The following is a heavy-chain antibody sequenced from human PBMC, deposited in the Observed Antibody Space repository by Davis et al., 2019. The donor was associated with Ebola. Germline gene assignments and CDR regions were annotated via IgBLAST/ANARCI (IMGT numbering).Heavy chain of an antibody. CDR3: AKGTRSAAGGSYFDY. V-gene: IGHV3-23*01. CDR1: GYTVSSYT. D-gene: IGHD6-13*01. CDR2: ISGASGGRK. J-gene: IGHJ4*02. Sequence: PGGSLRLSCAASGYTVSSYTMSWLRQVPGKGLELVSSISGASGGRKDYADSVKGRVTISRDNSKSTLYLQMHSLGAQDTAVYYCAKGTRSAAGGSYFDYWGQGTLVTVSS.